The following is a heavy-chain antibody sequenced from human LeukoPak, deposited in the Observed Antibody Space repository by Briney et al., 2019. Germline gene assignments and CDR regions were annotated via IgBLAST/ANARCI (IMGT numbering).Heavy chain of an antibody. CDR2: IYYSGST. J-gene: IGHJ4*02. CDR1: GGSISGGSYY. D-gene: IGHD2/OR15-2a*01. V-gene: IGHV4-61*01. CDR3: ARGEYGLFDY. Sequence: SETLSLTCTVSGGSISGGSYYWSWIRQPPGKGLEWIGYIYYSGSTKYNLSLKSRVTISVDTSRNQLSLKLSSVTAADTAVYYCARGEYGLFDYWGQGTLVTVSS.